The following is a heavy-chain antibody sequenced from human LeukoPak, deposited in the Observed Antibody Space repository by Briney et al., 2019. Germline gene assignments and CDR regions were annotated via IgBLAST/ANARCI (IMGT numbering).Heavy chain of an antibody. J-gene: IGHJ3*02. CDR2: IYSDGTI. D-gene: IGHD1-1*01. CDR1: GFTVSSNY. Sequence: PGGSLRLSCAASGFTVSSNYMSWVRQAPGKGLEWVSVIYSDGTIYYAASVKGRFTISRDISKNTLYLQMNSLRVEDTAMYYCARDFLDWGTRTGAFDIWGQGTMVTVSS. CDR3: ARDFLDWGTRTGAFDI. V-gene: IGHV3-66*01.